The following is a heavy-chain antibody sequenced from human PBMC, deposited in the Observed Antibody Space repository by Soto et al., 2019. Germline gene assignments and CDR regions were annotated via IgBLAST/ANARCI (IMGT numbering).Heavy chain of an antibody. D-gene: IGHD3-3*01. J-gene: IGHJ6*02. CDR1: GFSFINHA. CDR3: ARDTSYDFWSGYGMDV. Sequence: QVQLVESGGGVVQPGRSLRLSCAGSGFSFINHAAHWVRQAPGKGLEWVAVISYDGDNQYYADSVKGRFIISRDNSKNTLYLQTNFLKTEDTAVYYCARDTSYDFWSGYGMDVWGQGTTVTVSS. V-gene: IGHV3-30*14. CDR2: ISYDGDNQ.